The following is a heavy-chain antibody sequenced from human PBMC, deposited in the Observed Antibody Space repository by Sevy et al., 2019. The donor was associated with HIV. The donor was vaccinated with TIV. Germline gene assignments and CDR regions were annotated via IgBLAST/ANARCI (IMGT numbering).Heavy chain of an antibody. CDR2: IYYSGST. V-gene: IGHV4-61*01. CDR3: ARGGSSGWLASNWFDP. D-gene: IGHD6-19*01. CDR1: GGSVSSGSYY. Sequence: SETLSLTCTVSGGSVSSGSYYWSWIRQPPGKGLEWIGYIYYSGSTNYNPSLKSRVTISVETSKNQFSLKLGSVTAADTAVYYCARGGSSGWLASNWFDPWGQGTLVTVSS. J-gene: IGHJ5*02.